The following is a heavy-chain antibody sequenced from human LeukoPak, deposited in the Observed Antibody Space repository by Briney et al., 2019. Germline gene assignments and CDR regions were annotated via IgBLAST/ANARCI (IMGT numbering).Heavy chain of an antibody. Sequence: VASVKVSCKASGYTFTDHYMHWVRQAPGQGLEWMGWINPNNGGTTYTQNFQGRVTMTRDTSISTAYMELSSLRSEDTAVYYCARDDGEELAEYFQHWGQGTLVTVSS. J-gene: IGHJ1*01. CDR3: ARDDGEELAEYFQH. V-gene: IGHV1-2*02. D-gene: IGHD1-7*01. CDR2: INPNNGGT. CDR1: GYTFTDHY.